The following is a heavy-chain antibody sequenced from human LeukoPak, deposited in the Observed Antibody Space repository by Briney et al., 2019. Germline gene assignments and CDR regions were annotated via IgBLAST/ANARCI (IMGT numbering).Heavy chain of an antibody. D-gene: IGHD3-22*01. CDR1: GGSISRYY. CDR3: ARLHYYYDSSGYYLYYFDH. CDR2: IYSTGRI. J-gene: IGHJ4*02. Sequence: SETLSLTCNVSGGSISRYYWSWIRQPPGKGLEWIGYIYSTGRIDYNPSLKSRVTMSVDTSKSQFSLNLSSVTAADTAVYYCARLHYYYDSSGYYLYYFDHWGQGTLVTVSS. V-gene: IGHV4-59*08.